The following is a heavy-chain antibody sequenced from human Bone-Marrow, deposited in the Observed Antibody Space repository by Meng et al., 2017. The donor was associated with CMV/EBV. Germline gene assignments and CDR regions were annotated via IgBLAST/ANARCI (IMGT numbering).Heavy chain of an antibody. CDR3: AKFGGKQLVVDY. CDR2: IRYDGSNK. J-gene: IGHJ4*02. Sequence: GGSLRLSCAASGFTFSSYGMHWVRQAPGKGLEWVAFIRYDGSNKYYADSVKGRFTISRDNSKNTLYLQMNSLRAEDTAVYYCAKFGGKQLVVDYWGQGTRVTVSS. V-gene: IGHV3-30*02. CDR1: GFTFSSYG. D-gene: IGHD6-6*01.